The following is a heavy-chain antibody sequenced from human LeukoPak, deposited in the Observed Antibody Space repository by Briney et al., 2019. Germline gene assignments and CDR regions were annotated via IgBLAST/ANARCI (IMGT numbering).Heavy chain of an antibody. Sequence: VASVKVSCKASGGTFSSYAISWVRQAPGQGLEWMGRIIPIFGTANYAQKFQGRVTITTDESTSTAYMELSSLRSEDTAVYYCARDRDVVVPAAFGYYYYYYMDVWGKGTTVTVSS. CDR2: IIPIFGTA. CDR1: GGTFSSYA. D-gene: IGHD2-2*01. CDR3: ARDRDVVVPAAFGYYYYYYMDV. J-gene: IGHJ6*03. V-gene: IGHV1-69*05.